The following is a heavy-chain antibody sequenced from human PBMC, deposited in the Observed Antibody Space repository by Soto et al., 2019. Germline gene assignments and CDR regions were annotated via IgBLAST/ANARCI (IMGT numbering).Heavy chain of an antibody. CDR3: AKDQDTMIVVVTPFDY. CDR1: GFTFSSYA. J-gene: IGHJ4*02. D-gene: IGHD3-22*01. CDR2: ISGSGGST. V-gene: IGHV3-23*01. Sequence: EVQLLESGGGLVQPGGSLRLSCAASGFTFSSYAMSWVRQAPGKGLEWVSAISGSGGSTYYTDSVKGRFTISRDNSKNTLYLQMNSLRAEDTAVYYCAKDQDTMIVVVTPFDYWGQGTLVTVSS.